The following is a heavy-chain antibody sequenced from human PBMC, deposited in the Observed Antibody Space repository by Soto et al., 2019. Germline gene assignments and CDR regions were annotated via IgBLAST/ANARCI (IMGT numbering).Heavy chain of an antibody. D-gene: IGHD2-15*01. Sequence: VQLVESGGGEVQPGRSLRLSCAASGFTYTDFALHWVRQAPGKGLEWVAIISYDGSDKYYADSVKGRFAISRDNPKNSLYLELNILRPADTAGYFCARRAWDIYYAIDVWGQGTTVTVFS. CDR1: GFTYTDFA. V-gene: IGHV3-30*09. J-gene: IGHJ6*02. CDR2: ISYDGSDK. CDR3: ARRAWDIYYAIDV.